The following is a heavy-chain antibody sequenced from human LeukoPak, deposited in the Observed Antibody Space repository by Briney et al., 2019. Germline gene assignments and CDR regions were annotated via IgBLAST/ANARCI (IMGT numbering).Heavy chain of an antibody. Sequence: GGSLRLSCAASGFTFSSYSMNWVRQAPGKGLEWVANIKQVGSEKYYVDSVKGRFTISRDNAKNSLYLQMNSLRAEDTAVYYCARDRPTIFYDYWGQGTLVTVSS. CDR1: GFTFSSYS. V-gene: IGHV3-7*01. CDR3: ARDRPTIFYDY. J-gene: IGHJ4*02. D-gene: IGHD3-9*01. CDR2: IKQVGSEK.